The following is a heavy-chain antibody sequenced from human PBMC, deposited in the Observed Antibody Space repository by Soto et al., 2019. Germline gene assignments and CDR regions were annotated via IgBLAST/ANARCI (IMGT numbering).Heavy chain of an antibody. J-gene: IGHJ5*02. CDR2: ISSSSTTK. Sequence: EVQLVESGGGLVQPGGSLRLSCAASGFTFSSYSMNWVRQAPGKGLEWVSYISSSSTTKYYADSVKGRFTISGDNAKNSLYLQMNSLRAEDTAVYYWARDGCSGSNCLNWFDPWGQGTLVTVSS. D-gene: IGHD2-15*01. V-gene: IGHV3-48*01. CDR3: ARDGCSGSNCLNWFDP. CDR1: GFTFSSYS.